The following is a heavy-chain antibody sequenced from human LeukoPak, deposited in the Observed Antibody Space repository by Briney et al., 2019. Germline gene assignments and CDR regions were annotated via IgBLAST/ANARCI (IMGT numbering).Heavy chain of an antibody. CDR1: GFTFDDYG. J-gene: IGHJ5*02. Sequence: GGSLRLSCAASGFTFDDYGMSWVRQAPGKGLEWVSGINWNGGSTGYADSVKGRFTISRDNAKNSLYLQMNSLRAEDTAVYYCARDTYYYDSSGYSNWFDPWGQGTLVTVSS. V-gene: IGHV3-20*04. CDR3: ARDTYYYDSSGYSNWFDP. CDR2: INWNGGST. D-gene: IGHD3-22*01.